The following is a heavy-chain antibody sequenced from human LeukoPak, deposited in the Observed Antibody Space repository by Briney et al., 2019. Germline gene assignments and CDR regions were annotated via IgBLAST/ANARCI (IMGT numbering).Heavy chain of an antibody. Sequence: GRSLRLSCAASGFTFDDYAMHWVRKAPGKGLEWVSGMSWNSGNINYADSVKGRFTISRDNAKNSLYLQMNSLRAEDTALYYCAKDRSGGSGSYLDYWGQGTLVTVSS. CDR3: AKDRSGGSGSYLDY. CDR1: GFTFDDYA. CDR2: MSWNSGNI. J-gene: IGHJ4*02. V-gene: IGHV3-9*01. D-gene: IGHD3-10*01.